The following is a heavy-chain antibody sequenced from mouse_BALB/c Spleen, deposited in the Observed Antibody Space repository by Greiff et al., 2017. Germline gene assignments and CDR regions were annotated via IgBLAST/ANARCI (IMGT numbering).Heavy chain of an antibody. CDR1: GYTFTSYW. V-gene: IGHV1S81*02. CDR2: INPSNGRT. J-gene: IGHJ2*01. CDR3: ARDGDGLDY. D-gene: IGHD1-2*01. Sequence: QVQLQQPGAELVKPGASVKLSCKASGYTFTSYWMHWVKQRPGQGLEWIGEINPSNGRTNYNEKFKSKATLTVDKSSSTAYMQLSSLTSEDSAVYYCARDGDGLDYWGQGTTLTVSS.